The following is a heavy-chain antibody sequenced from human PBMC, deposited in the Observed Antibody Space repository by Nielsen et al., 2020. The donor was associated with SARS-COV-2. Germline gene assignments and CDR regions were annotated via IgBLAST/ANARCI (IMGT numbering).Heavy chain of an antibody. Sequence: GESLKISCAASGFTFSSYSMNWVRQAPGKGLEWVSSISSSSSYIYYADSVKGRFTISRDNAKNSLYLQMNSLRAEDTAVYYCARDTKWLRTYFDYWGQGTLVTVSS. V-gene: IGHV3-21*01. CDR3: ARDTKWLRTYFDY. J-gene: IGHJ4*02. D-gene: IGHD5-12*01. CDR1: GFTFSSYS. CDR2: ISSSSSYI.